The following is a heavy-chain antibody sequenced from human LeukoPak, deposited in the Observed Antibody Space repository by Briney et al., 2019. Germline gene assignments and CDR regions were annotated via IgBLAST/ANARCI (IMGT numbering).Heavy chain of an antibody. V-gene: IGHV3-53*01. CDR1: GFTVSSNY. CDR3: ARDYSTYSNYRDAFDI. J-gene: IGHJ3*02. Sequence: GGSLRLSCAASGFTVSSNYMSWVRQAPGKGLEWVSVIYSGGSTYYADSVKGRFTISRDNSKNTLYLQMNSLRAEDTAVYYCARDYSTYSNYRDAFDIWGQGTMVTVSS. D-gene: IGHD4-11*01. CDR2: IYSGGST.